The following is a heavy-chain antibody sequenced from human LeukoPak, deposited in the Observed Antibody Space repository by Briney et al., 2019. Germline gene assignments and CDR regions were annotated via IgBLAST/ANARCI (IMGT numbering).Heavy chain of an antibody. CDR2: IKQDGIEK. D-gene: IGHD5-18*01. Sequence: GGSLRLSCAASGFTFSSYWMSWVRQAPGKGLEWVANIKQDGIEKYYVDSVKGRFTISRDNAKNSLYLQMNSLRAEDTAVYYCARDSVDTAMVTLDYWGQGTLVTVSS. J-gene: IGHJ4*02. V-gene: IGHV3-7*01. CDR3: ARDSVDTAMVTLDY. CDR1: GFTFSSYW.